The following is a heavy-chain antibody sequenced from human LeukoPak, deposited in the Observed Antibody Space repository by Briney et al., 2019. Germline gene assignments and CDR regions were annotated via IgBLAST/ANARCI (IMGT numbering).Heavy chain of an antibody. CDR2: INHSGST. V-gene: IGHV4-34*01. CDR1: GGSFSGYY. J-gene: IGHJ4*02. CDR3: ARGPPDDSSGYCPLGY. D-gene: IGHD3-22*01. Sequence: PSETLSLTCAVYGGSFSGYYWSSIRQPPGKGLEWIGEINHSGSTNYNPSLKSRVTISVDTSKNQFSLKLSSVTAADTAVYYCARGPPDDSSGYCPLGYWGQGTLVTVSS.